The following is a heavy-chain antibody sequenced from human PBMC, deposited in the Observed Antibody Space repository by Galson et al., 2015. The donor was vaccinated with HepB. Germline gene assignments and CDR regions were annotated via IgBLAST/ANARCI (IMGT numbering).Heavy chain of an antibody. Sequence: CAISGDSVTSNSAVWNWIRQSPPRGLEWLGRTYFRSKWHNDYGISVKSRISINADTSQNQFSLHLSSVTPEDTAVYYCAYGSDVWGQGTTVIVSS. V-gene: IGHV6-1*01. CDR2: TYFRSKWHN. J-gene: IGHJ6*02. CDR3: AYGSDV. CDR1: GDSVTSNSAV.